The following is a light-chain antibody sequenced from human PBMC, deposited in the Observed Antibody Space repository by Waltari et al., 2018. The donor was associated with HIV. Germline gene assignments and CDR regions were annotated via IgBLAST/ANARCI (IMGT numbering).Light chain of an antibody. CDR3: QSSDIRLHGLWV. CDR2: ANS. Sequence: QSLLPPPPPVAATPRPRITSYCTGNKSNSCAGQAAQCSRQLPSTAPSPPIFANSQRPSGVPDRISGSKSTASASLAITGLQAEDEGYYYCQSSDIRLHGLWVYGGGTKVTVL. V-gene: IGLV1-40*01. J-gene: IGLJ3*02. CDR1: KSNSCAGQA.